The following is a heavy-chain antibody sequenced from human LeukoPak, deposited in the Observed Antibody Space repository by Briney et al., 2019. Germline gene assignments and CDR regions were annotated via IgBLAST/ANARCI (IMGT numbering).Heavy chain of an antibody. J-gene: IGHJ4*02. V-gene: IGHV3-23*01. D-gene: IGHD3-10*01. CDR2: ISGSGGST. CDR3: AKAENYFGSGSYPFDY. Sequence: GESLRLSCAASGFTFSNYAMNWVRQAPGKGLGWVSNISGSGGSTYYAGPVKGRFTVSRDNSKNTLFLQMNSLRAVDTAVYYCAKAENYFGSGSYPFDYWGQGTLVTVSS. CDR1: GFTFSNYA.